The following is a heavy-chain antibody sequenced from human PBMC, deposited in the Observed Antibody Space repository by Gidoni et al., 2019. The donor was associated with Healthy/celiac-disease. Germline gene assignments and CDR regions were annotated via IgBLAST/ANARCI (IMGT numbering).Heavy chain of an antibody. Sequence: EVQLVESGGGLVQPGGSLRLSCAASGFTFSSYSMNWVRQAPGKGLEWDSYLISSRSTIYYEDSEKGRFTISRENAKNSLYLQMNSLRDEDTAVDYCARDWGSDDIVTGYTLHGMDVWGQGTTVTVSS. CDR1: GFTFSSYS. CDR2: LISSRSTI. D-gene: IGHD3-9*01. CDR3: ARDWGSDDIVTGYTLHGMDV. J-gene: IGHJ6*02. V-gene: IGHV3-48*02.